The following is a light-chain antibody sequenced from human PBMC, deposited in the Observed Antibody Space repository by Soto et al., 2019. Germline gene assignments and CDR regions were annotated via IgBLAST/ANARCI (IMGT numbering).Light chain of an antibody. V-gene: IGKV1-39*01. CDR3: QQTYDTPG. CDR2: DAS. CDR1: QSTNSY. Sequence: DIQMTQSPYSLSASVGDRVSITCRASQSTNSYLNWYQQKPGQAPKLLILDASSLQSGFPARFSGSGAGTDVTLTIRSLQPEVFATYYCQQTYDTPGFGQGTTVEIK. J-gene: IGKJ1*01.